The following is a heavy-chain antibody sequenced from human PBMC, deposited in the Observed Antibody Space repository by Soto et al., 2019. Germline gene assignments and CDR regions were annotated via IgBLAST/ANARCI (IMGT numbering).Heavy chain of an antibody. D-gene: IGHD5-18*01. V-gene: IGHV4-31*03. Sequence: PSDTLSLTCTVSGRSIISGGSYWSWIRQHPGKNLEWIGYIYYSGSTYYNTSLKSRVTISVDTSKNQFSLKLSSLTAAATAVYYCARSGYSYGPNPLLYWGQG. CDR2: IYYSGST. J-gene: IGHJ4*02. CDR3: ARSGYSYGPNPLLY. CDR1: GRSIISGGSY.